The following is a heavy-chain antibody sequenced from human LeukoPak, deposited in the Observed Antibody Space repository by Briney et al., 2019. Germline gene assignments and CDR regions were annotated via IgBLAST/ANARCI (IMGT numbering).Heavy chain of an antibody. CDR1: GGSISSGSYY. CDR3: ARGYWFYFDY. CDR2: IYIRGTT. V-gene: IGHV4-61*02. D-gene: IGHD2-8*02. Sequence: SGTLSLTCTVSGGSISSGSYYWSWIRQPAGKGLEWIGRIYIRGTTSYNPSLKSRITISADTSKNQFSLKLSSVTAADTAVYYCARGYWFYFDYWGQGTLVTVSS. J-gene: IGHJ4*02.